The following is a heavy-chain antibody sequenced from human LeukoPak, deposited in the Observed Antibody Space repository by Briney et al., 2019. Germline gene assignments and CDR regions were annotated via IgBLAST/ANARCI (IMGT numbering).Heavy chain of an antibody. CDR2: ISAYNGNT. V-gene: IGHV1-18*01. D-gene: IGHD2-2*01. CDR1: GYTFTSYG. J-gene: IGHJ4*02. Sequence: GASVKVSCKASGYTFTSYGIRWVRQAPGQGLEWMGWISAYNGNTNYAQKLQGRVTMTTDTSTSTAYMELRSMRSDDTAVYYCARDIVVVPAAMLGYWGQGTLVTVSS. CDR3: ARDIVVVPAAMLGY.